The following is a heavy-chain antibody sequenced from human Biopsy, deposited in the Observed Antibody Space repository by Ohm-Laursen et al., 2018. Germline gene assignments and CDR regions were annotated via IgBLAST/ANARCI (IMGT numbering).Heavy chain of an antibody. CDR3: ARIPILVVPAAIVYRHRRHLQGLDV. Sequence: TQTLTLTCTLSGFSLNTRGMSVTWIRQPPGKALEWLACISWDDAKFYNGSLKTRLTISKDTSENHVVLTLSDVDPVDTATYYCARIPILVVPAAIVYRHRRHLQGLDVWGQGTTVIVSS. V-gene: IGHV2-70*16. J-gene: IGHJ6*02. CDR1: GFSLNTRGMS. D-gene: IGHD2-2*02. CDR2: ISWDDAK.